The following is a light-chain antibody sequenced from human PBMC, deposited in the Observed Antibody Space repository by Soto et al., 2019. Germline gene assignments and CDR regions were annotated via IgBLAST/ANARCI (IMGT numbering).Light chain of an antibody. J-gene: IGKJ5*01. CDR1: QSVSSR. CDR3: QHYVERSPIT. CDR2: GAS. V-gene: IGKV3-20*01. Sequence: EIVLTQSPGPLSLSPGERATLSCRPSQSVSSRLAWYQQKPGQAPRLLISGASSRATGIPDRFSGSGSGTDFTLTISRLEPEDFALYYCQHYVERSPITFGQGTRLEIK.